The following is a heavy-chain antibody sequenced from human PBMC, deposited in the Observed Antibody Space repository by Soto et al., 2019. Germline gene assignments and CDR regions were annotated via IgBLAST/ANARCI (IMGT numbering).Heavy chain of an antibody. Sequence: SSVKVSCKASGGPFSSYAISWVRQAPGQGLEWMGGIIPIFGTANYAQKFQGRVTITADESTSTAYMELSSLRSEDTAVYYCAVDIVVVPAAMTWFDPWGQGTLVTVSS. J-gene: IGHJ5*02. D-gene: IGHD2-2*01. CDR2: IIPIFGTA. CDR1: GGPFSSYA. CDR3: AVDIVVVPAAMTWFDP. V-gene: IGHV1-69*13.